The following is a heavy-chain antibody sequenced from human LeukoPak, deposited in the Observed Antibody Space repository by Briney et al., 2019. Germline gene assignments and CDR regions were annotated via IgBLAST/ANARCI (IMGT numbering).Heavy chain of an antibody. V-gene: IGHV3-7*01. CDR1: AFTFNRHW. Sequence: GGSLRLSCVASAFTFNRHWMSWVRQAPGKGLEWVATIRQDGSEKYYLDSVKGRFIISRDNAKNSLSLQMDSLRVEDTAVYYCARLSGESTIYDYWGQGTLVTVSS. J-gene: IGHJ4*02. CDR2: IRQDGSEK. CDR3: ARLSGESTIYDY. D-gene: IGHD5/OR15-5a*01.